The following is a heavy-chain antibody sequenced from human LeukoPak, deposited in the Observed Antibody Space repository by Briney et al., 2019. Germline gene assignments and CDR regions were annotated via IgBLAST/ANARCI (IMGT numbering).Heavy chain of an antibody. D-gene: IGHD3-22*01. CDR1: GYTFTSYG. CDR2: ISAYNGNT. CDR3: ATNPPTYYYDSSATKYYFDY. J-gene: IGHJ4*02. V-gene: IGHV1-18*01. Sequence: ASVKVSCKASGYTFTSYGISWVRQAPGQGLEWMGWISAYNGNTNYAQKLQGRVTMTTDTSTSTAYMELRSLRSDDTAVYYCATNPPTYYYDSSATKYYFDYWGQGTLVTVSS.